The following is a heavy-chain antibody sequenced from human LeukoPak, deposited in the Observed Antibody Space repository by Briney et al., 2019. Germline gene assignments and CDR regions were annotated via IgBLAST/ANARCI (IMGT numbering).Heavy chain of an antibody. CDR1: GGSSGGHS. D-gene: IGHD3-9*01. CDR3: AAMYYDISNCYYITDY. V-gene: IGHV4-34*01. Sequence: SETLSPTCPVYGGSSGGHSWIWIRQPPGKGLESVVEVTHTGGTNYNPSLMSRVTISVNTSKNQSSRKLRSGTAAETAVYYSAAMYYDISNCYYITDYWCDGALVTVSS. J-gene: IGHJ4*01. CDR2: VTHTGGT.